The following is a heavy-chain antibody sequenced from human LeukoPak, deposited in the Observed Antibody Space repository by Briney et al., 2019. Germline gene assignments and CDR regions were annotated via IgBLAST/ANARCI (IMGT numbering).Heavy chain of an antibody. D-gene: IGHD3-22*01. V-gene: IGHV3-21*01. Sequence: GGSLRLSCAASGFTFSSYSMNWVRQAPGKGLEWVSSISSSSSYIYYADSVKGRFTISRDNAKNSLYLQMNSLRAEDTAVYYCAREGSIGYYYFDYWGQGTLVTVSS. CDR2: ISSSSSYI. CDR1: GFTFSSYS. CDR3: AREGSIGYYYFDY. J-gene: IGHJ4*02.